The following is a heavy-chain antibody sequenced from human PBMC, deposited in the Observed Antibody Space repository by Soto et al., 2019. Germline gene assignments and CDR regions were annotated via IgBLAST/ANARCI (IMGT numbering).Heavy chain of an antibody. V-gene: IGHV4-59*01. Sequence: SETLSLTCTFSGGSIRSYYWSWIRQPPGKGLEWIGYIYYSGSTNYNPSLKSRVTISVDTSKNQFSLKLSSVTAADTAVYYCARGEPLDYWGQGTLVTVSS. CDR2: IYYSGST. J-gene: IGHJ4*02. CDR3: ARGEPLDY. CDR1: GGSIRSYY.